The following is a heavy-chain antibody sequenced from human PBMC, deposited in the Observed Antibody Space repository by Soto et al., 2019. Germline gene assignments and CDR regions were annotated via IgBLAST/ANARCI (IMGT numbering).Heavy chain of an antibody. V-gene: IGHV3-30-3*01. CDR1: GFTFSSYA. Sequence: GGSLRLSCAASGFTFSSYAMHWVRQAPGKGLEWVAVISYDGSNKYYADSVKGRFTISRDNSKNTLYLQMNSLRAEDTAVYYCARPQPYYDFWSGYSGAEYYYGMDVWGQGTTVTVSS. CDR2: ISYDGSNK. CDR3: ARPQPYYDFWSGYSGAEYYYGMDV. D-gene: IGHD3-3*01. J-gene: IGHJ6*02.